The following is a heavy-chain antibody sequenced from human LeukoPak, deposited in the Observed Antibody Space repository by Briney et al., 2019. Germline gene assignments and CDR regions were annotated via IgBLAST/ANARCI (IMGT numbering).Heavy chain of an antibody. Sequence: SETLSLTCTVSGGSISSYYWSWIRQPPGKGLEWIGYIYYSGSTNYNPSLKSRVTISVDTSKNQFSLKLSSVTAADTAVYYCARDSSGEGQQLEGFDYWGQGTLVTVPS. CDR1: GGSISSYY. V-gene: IGHV4-59*01. J-gene: IGHJ4*02. D-gene: IGHD6-13*01. CDR3: ARDSSGEGQQLEGFDY. CDR2: IYYSGST.